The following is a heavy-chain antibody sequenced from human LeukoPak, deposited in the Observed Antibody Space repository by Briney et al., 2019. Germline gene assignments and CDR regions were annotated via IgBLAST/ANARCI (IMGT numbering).Heavy chain of an antibody. CDR1: GYSFTSYW. D-gene: IGHD4-17*01. V-gene: IGHV5-51*01. J-gene: IGHJ4*02. CDR3: ARLPIAYGDYQTNYFDY. Sequence: GESLKISCKGFGYSFTSYWIGWVRQMPGKGLEWMGIIYPGDSDTRYSPSFQGQVTISADKSISTAYLQWSSLKASDTAMYYCARLPIAYGDYQTNYFDYWGQGTLVTVSS. CDR2: IYPGDSDT.